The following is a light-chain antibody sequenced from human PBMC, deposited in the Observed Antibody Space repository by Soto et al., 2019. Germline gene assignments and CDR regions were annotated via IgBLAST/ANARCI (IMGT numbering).Light chain of an antibody. CDR2: DII. CDR3: SSYSRSTTLVV. V-gene: IGLV2-14*03. J-gene: IGLJ2*01. Sequence: QSVLTQPASVSGSPGQSITISCTGTSSDVGAFTSVSWYQQHPGKAPKLIIYDIIHRPPGVSDRFSGSKSVNTASLTISGLQPEDEATYHCSSYSRSTTLVVFGGGTKVTVL. CDR1: SSDVGAFTS.